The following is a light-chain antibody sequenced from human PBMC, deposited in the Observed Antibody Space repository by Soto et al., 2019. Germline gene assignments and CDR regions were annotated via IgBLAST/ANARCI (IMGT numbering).Light chain of an antibody. J-gene: IGKJ5*01. CDR3: QQYGTYPIT. CDR1: QSISGW. V-gene: IGKV1-5*03. Sequence: DIQMTQSPSTLSASVGDRVTITCRASQSISGWLAWYRQKPGKAPNLLIYKASNLDSGVPSRFSGSGSGTDFTLTISGLQPDDFATYFCQQYGTYPITFGQGTRLE. CDR2: KAS.